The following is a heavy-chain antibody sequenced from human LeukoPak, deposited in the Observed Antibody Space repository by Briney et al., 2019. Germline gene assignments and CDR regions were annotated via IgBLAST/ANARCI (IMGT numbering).Heavy chain of an antibody. CDR3: ARATVSGSYDAFDI. D-gene: IGHD1-26*01. Sequence: GGSLRLSCAASGFTFSSYAMHWVRQAPGKGLEWVAVIYSGGSTYYADSVKGRFTISRDNSKNTLYLQMNSLRAEDTAVYYCARATVSGSYDAFDIWGQGTMVTVSS. CDR2: IYSGGST. CDR1: GFTFSSYA. J-gene: IGHJ3*02. V-gene: IGHV3-66*01.